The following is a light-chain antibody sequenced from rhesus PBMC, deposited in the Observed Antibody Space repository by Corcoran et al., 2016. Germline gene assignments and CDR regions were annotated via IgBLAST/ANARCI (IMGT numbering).Light chain of an antibody. V-gene: IGKV1-28*02. Sequence: DIQMTQSPSSLSASVGDTVTITCRASQDIINFLNWFQQKPGKAPHLLIYTASNLESGVPSRFSGSGSGNEFTPTISSLQPEDFATYYCLQHNTYPLTFGGGTNVEIK. CDR1: QDIINF. J-gene: IGKJ4*01. CDR2: TAS. CDR3: LQHNTYPLT.